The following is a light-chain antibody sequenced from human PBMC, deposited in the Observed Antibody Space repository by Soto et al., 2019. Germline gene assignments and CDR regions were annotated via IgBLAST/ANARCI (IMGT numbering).Light chain of an antibody. V-gene: IGKV3-15*01. Sequence: EIVMTKSPATLSVSPGERATLSCRASQSVSRNLAWYQQKPGQPPRLLIYDASTRATGVPARFGGSGSGTEFTLTNSGLQSEDFAVYYCQQYGDWPPDTFGQGTKVEI. CDR2: DAS. J-gene: IGKJ2*01. CDR3: QQYGDWPPDT. CDR1: QSVSRN.